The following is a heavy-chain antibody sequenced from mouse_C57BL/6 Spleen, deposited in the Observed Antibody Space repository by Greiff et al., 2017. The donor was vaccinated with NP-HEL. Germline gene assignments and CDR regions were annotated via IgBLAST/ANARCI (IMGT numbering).Heavy chain of an antibody. CDR3: ARREDYCSSSSGWYFDV. D-gene: IGHD1-1*01. CDR1: GYTFTSYW. Sequence: QVQLQQPGAELVKPGASVKLSCKASGYTFTSYWMHWVKQRPGQGLEWIGMIHPNSGSTNYNEKFKSKATLTVDKSSSTAYMQLSSLTSEDSAVYYCARREDYCSSSSGWYFDVWGTGTTVTVSS. V-gene: IGHV1-64*01. CDR2: IHPNSGST. J-gene: IGHJ1*03.